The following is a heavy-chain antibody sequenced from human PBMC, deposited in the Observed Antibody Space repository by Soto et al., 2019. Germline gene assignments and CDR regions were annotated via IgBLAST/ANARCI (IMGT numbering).Heavy chain of an antibody. V-gene: IGHV5-51*01. D-gene: IGHD3-3*01. J-gene: IGHJ4*02. CDR1: GYSFTSYW. CDR3: GRQGVPGLFDS. CDR2: IYPGDSDT. Sequence: PGESLKIPCKGSGYSFTSYWIGWVRQMPGKGLEWMGIIYPGDSDTRYSPSFQGQVTISADKSISSAYLQWSVLKASDTAMYYCGRQGVPGLFDSSSQGSLVIGSA.